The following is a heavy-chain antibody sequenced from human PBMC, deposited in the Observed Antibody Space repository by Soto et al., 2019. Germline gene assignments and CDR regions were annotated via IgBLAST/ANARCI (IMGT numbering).Heavy chain of an antibody. D-gene: IGHD2-15*01. Sequence: QVQLQQWGAGLLKPSETLSLTCAVSGGSFSAYYWTWIRQSPGRGLEWIGEIDHSGSTNYNPSLEGRVTMSIDTAKNRFSLNVTSVTAADTAVYYCVRGLRYSGMDVWGQGTTVTVS. CDR2: IDHSGST. CDR3: VRGLRYSGMDV. J-gene: IGHJ6*02. CDR1: GGSFSAYY. V-gene: IGHV4-34*01.